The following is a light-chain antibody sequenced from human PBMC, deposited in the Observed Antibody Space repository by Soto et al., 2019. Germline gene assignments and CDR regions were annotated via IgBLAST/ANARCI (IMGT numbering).Light chain of an antibody. Sequence: QSVLTQPPSASGTPGQRVTISCSGSRSNIGSKTLNWYQQVPGSAPKLLIYTTNQRPSGVPDRFSASKSGTPASLAISGLQSEDEADYYCAAWNDSLNGVVFGGGTKVTVL. V-gene: IGLV1-44*01. CDR1: RSNIGSKT. CDR3: AAWNDSLNGVV. CDR2: TTN. J-gene: IGLJ2*01.